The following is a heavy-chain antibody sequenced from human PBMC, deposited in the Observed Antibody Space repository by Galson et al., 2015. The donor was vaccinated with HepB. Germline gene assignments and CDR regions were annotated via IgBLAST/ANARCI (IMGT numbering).Heavy chain of an antibody. D-gene: IGHD2-2*01. CDR2: FDPEDGET. V-gene: IGHV1-24*01. CDR3: ARNIRYCSSTSCEQYYYYMDV. Sequence: SVKVSCKVSGYTLTELSMHWVRQAPGKGLEWMGGFDPEDGETIYAQKFQGRVTITADESTSTAYMELSSLRSEDTAVYYCARNIRYCSSTSCEQYYYYMDVWGKGTTVTVSS. CDR1: GYTLTELS. J-gene: IGHJ6*03.